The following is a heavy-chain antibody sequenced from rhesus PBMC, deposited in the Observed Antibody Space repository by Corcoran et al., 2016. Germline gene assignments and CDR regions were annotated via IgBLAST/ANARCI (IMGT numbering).Heavy chain of an antibody. CDR1: GGTISGHTW. CDR2: VYGSGGST. CDR3: ARTSGYASGSFVV. V-gene: IGHV4-93*02. J-gene: IGHJ5-1*01. D-gene: IGHD6-31*01. Sequence: QVQLQESGPAVVRASETLSLSCAVSGGTISGHTWWSWIRPSPGKGLDWIGGVYGSGGSTEYNPSLMSRITISIDTSKTQFSLKLSSVTAADTAIYFCARTSGYASGSFVVWGAGVMVAVSS.